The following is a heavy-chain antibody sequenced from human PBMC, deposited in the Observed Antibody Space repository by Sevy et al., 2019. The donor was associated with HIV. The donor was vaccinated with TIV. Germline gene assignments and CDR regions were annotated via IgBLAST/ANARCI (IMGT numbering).Heavy chain of an antibody. J-gene: IGHJ6*02. Sequence: GGSLRLSCVASGFTFSSYGMHWVRQAPGKGLEWVAFIRYDGSNKYYADSVKGRFTISRDNSKNTLYLQMNSLRAEDTVVYYCAKGGYCTGGVCYTGRGLDVWGQGTTVTVSS. CDR1: GFTFSSYG. CDR3: AKGGYCTGGVCYTGRGLDV. V-gene: IGHV3-30*02. D-gene: IGHD2-8*02. CDR2: IRYDGSNK.